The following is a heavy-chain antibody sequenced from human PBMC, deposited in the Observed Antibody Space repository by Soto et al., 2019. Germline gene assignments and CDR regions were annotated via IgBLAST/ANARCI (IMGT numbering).Heavy chain of an antibody. V-gene: IGHV3-23*01. CDR1: GFTFSSYA. CDR3: AKYGRGYYDILTGNYRALDY. CDR2: ISGSGGST. J-gene: IGHJ4*02. D-gene: IGHD3-9*01. Sequence: GGSLRLSCAASGFTFSSYAMSWVRQAPGKGLEWVSAISGSGGSTYYADSVKGRFTTSRDNSKNTLYLQMNSLRAEDTAVYYCAKYGRGYYDILTGNYRALDYWGQGTLVTVSS.